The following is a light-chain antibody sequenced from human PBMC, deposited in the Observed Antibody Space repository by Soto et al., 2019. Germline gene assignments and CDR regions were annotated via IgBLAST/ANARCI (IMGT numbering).Light chain of an antibody. V-gene: IGKV3-15*01. CDR2: DAS. Sequence: EIARTQAPATLSVSPGRSATLASRASQSVSSNLAWHQQKPGQAPRILMYDASTRATGISARFSGSGSGTEFTLTISSLQSEDFAVYYCQQYHNWPITFGQGTRLEI. CDR3: QQYHNWPIT. CDR1: QSVSSN. J-gene: IGKJ5*01.